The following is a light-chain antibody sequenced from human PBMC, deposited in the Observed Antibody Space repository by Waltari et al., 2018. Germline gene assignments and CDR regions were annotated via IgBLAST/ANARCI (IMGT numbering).Light chain of an antibody. CDR1: QSVSSSY. CDR3: QQYSSSPRS. J-gene: IGKJ2*03. CDR2: GAS. V-gene: IGKV3-20*01. Sequence: DIVLTQSPGTLSLSPGERATLSCRASQSVSSSYLAWYQQKPGQAPRLLIYGASSRATGIPDRFSGSGSGTDFTLTISGLESEDFAVYYCQQYSSSPRSFGQGTKLEIK.